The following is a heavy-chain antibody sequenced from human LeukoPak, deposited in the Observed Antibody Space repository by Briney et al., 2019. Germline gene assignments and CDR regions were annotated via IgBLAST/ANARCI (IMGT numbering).Heavy chain of an antibody. CDR3: ARGSIESGSYYYYFDY. J-gene: IGHJ4*02. V-gene: IGHV1-8*01. CDR2: MNPNSGNT. D-gene: IGHD1-26*01. CDR1: GYTFTSYA. Sequence: GASVKVSCKTSGYTFTSYAISWVRQAPGQGLEWMGWMNPNSGNTGYAQKFQGRVTMTKNTSISTAYMELSRLRSDDTAVYYCARGSIESGSYYYYFDYWGQGTLVTVSS.